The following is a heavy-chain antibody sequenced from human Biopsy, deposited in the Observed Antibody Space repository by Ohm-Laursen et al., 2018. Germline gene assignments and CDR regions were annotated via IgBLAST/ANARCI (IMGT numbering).Heavy chain of an antibody. V-gene: IGHV4-4*07. CDR2: IYPGGST. CDR3: ARDSGILNYGNFKYYHYYGMDV. CDR1: GDDINNYY. Sequence: SQTLSLTCNVSGDDINNYYWSWIRQPAGKGLEWIGRIYPGGSTNYNPSLKSRVTMSVDTSKKQLSLTLSSVTAADTAVYYCARDSGILNYGNFKYYHYYGMDVWGQGTKVTVSS. D-gene: IGHD4-11*01. J-gene: IGHJ6*02.